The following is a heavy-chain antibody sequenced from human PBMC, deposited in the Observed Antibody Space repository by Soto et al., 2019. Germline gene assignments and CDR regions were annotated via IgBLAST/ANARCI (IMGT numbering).Heavy chain of an antibody. CDR2: IYYSGTT. V-gene: IGHV4-59*01. Sequence: QVHLQESGPGLVKPSETLSLTCTVSGASIRSTYWSWIRQSPGKGLEWIGYIYYSGTTNYNPSLKNRGNISVDTSKNQLSLNLTSVPAAGTAVYYCAKTPFSLTLGTVLHSFDSWGQGTLVTVSS. CDR1: GASIRSTY. J-gene: IGHJ4*02. CDR3: AKTPFSLTLGTVLHSFDS. D-gene: IGHD3-9*01.